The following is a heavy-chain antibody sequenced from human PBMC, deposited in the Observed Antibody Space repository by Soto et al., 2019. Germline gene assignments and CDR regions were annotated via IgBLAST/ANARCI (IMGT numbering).Heavy chain of an antibody. CDR2: SHGGDANT. V-gene: IGHV5-51*01. J-gene: IGHJ1*01. Sequence: GEYLKISCKGSGYIFSTYWIGWVRQMPGKGLEWMGISHGGDANTRYSPSFEGQVTISTDKSITTAYLQWSSLKASDTAMYYFARRGTSSSLWAYRGQGTFVTVSA. D-gene: IGHD2-2*01. CDR3: ARRGTSSSLWAY. CDR1: GYIFSTYW.